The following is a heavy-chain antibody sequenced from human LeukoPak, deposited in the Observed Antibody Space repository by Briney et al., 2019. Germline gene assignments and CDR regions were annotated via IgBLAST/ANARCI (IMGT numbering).Heavy chain of an antibody. J-gene: IGHJ5*02. Sequence: SETLSLTCTVSSGSISSYYWSWIRQPPGKGLEWIGSIYHSGSTYYNPSLKSRVTISVDTSKNQFSLKLSSVTAADTAVYYCAREYYYDSSGYIFSAFFRWFDPWGQGTLVTDSS. CDR1: SGSISSYY. V-gene: IGHV4-38-2*02. CDR3: AREYYYDSSGYIFSAFFRWFDP. CDR2: IYHSGST. D-gene: IGHD3-22*01.